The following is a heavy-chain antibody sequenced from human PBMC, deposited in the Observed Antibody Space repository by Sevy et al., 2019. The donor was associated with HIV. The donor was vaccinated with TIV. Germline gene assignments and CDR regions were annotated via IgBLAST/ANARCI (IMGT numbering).Heavy chain of an antibody. V-gene: IGHV3-7*01. CDR3: ARRGYGYGYVGYYYYGMDF. D-gene: IGHD3-16*01. CDR2: IKQDGSEK. J-gene: IGHJ6*02. Sequence: GGSLRLSCAASGFTFSSYWMSWVRQAPGKGLEWVANIKQDGSEKYYVDSVKGRFTISRDNAKNSLYLQMNSLRAEDTAVYYCARRGYGYGYVGYYYYGMDFWGQGTTVTVSS. CDR1: GFTFSSYW.